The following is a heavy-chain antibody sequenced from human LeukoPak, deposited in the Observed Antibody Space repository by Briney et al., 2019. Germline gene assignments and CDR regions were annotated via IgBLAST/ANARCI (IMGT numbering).Heavy chain of an antibody. CDR2: ISSMSGRYI. D-gene: IGHD1-26*01. CDR1: GSTFSSYS. CDR3: ARDPYSGGYGDYYYYYMDL. J-gene: IGHJ6*03. V-gene: IGHV3-21*01. Sequence: GGSLRLSCEASGSTFSSYSMTWVRQAPGKGLEWVAFISSMSGRYIYYAESFTGRFTISRDNARNSLYLQMNSLRADDTAVYYCARDPYSGGYGDYYYYYMDLWGQGTTVTISS.